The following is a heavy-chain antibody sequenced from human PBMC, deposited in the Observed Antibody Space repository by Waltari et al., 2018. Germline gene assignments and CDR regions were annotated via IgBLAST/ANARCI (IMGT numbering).Heavy chain of an antibody. Sequence: QVQLQESGPGLVKSSETLSLTCSVSGVSISSYYWSWVRQPAGKGLEWIGRIYSSGSSAYNPSLKSRVTMSVDTSKNHFSLKLTSVTAADTAVYYCARVGSGWYGGEFDYWGQGALVTVSS. CDR3: ARVGSGWYGGEFDY. V-gene: IGHV4-4*07. CDR2: IYSSGSS. D-gene: IGHD6-19*01. J-gene: IGHJ4*02. CDR1: GVSISSYY.